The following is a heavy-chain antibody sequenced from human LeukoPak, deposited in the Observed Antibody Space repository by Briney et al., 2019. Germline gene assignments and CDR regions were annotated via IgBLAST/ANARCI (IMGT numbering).Heavy chain of an antibody. D-gene: IGHD3/OR15-3a*01. J-gene: IGHJ4*02. V-gene: IGHV3-11*01. CDR3: GTHAGRTGSDD. CDR2: ISGSGNDI. Sequence: GGSLRLSCATSGFIFSGYYMSWIRQAPGKGLEWGSYISGSGNDISYADSVKGRFTISRDNAKGSLYLQMNSLRAADTAVYYCGTHAGRTGSDDWGQGTLVTVSS. CDR1: GFIFSGYY.